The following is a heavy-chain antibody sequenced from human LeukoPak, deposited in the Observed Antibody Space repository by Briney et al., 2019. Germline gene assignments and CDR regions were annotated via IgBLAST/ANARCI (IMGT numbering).Heavy chain of an antibody. V-gene: IGHV4-39*01. CDR1: GGSISSSDYY. J-gene: IGHJ5*02. Sequence: SETLSLTCTVSGGSISSSDYYWGWIRQPPGKGLEWIASISYTGRTYYHPSLRSRITISVDTSKNQFSLRLSSVTAADTAVYHCARRGSGRNWFDPWGQGTLVTVSS. CDR3: ARRGSGRNWFDP. D-gene: IGHD1-26*01. CDR2: ISYTGRT.